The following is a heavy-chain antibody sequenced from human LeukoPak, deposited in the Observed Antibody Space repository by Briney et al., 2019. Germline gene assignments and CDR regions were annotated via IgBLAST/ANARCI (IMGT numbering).Heavy chain of an antibody. CDR1: GFTFSSYA. Sequence: PGGSLRLSCSASGFTFSSYAMHWVRQAPGKGLEYVSAISPNGGSTYYADSVKGRFTVSRDNSKNTLYLQMNSLRAEDTAVYYCARGLGGVNYEGVFWGQGTLVTVSP. CDR3: ARGLGGVNYEGVF. CDR2: ISPNGGST. J-gene: IGHJ4*02. D-gene: IGHD3-16*01. V-gene: IGHV3-64*04.